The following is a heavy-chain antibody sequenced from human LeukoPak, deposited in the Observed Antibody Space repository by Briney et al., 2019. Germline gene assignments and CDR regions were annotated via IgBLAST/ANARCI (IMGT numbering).Heavy chain of an antibody. J-gene: IGHJ4*02. Sequence: GGSLRLPCAVSGFSVTNNYMSWVRQAPAKALEWVSVFYVGGATYYADSVKGRFTISRDNSENTLYLQMKSLRAEDTAVYYCARGDGYSFFDYWGQGTLVTVSS. CDR1: GFSVTNNY. CDR3: ARGDGYSFFDY. CDR2: FYVGGAT. D-gene: IGHD5-24*01. V-gene: IGHV3-53*01.